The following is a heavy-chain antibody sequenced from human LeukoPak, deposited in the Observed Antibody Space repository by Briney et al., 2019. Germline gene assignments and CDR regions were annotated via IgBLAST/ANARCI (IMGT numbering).Heavy chain of an antibody. CDR2: IYTSGST. CDR1: GGSISSYY. Sequence: SETLSLTCTVSGGSISSYYWSWIRQPAGKGLEWIGRIYTSGSTNYNPSLKSRVTMSVDTSKNQFSLKLSSVTAADTAVYYCARDALMITFGGVIEYYYYMDVWGKGTTVTVSS. D-gene: IGHD3-16*02. J-gene: IGHJ6*03. V-gene: IGHV4-4*07. CDR3: ARDALMITFGGVIEYYYYMDV.